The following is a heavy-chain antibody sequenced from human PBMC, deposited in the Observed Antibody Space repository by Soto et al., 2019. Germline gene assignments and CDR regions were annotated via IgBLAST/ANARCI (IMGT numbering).Heavy chain of an antibody. CDR3: ARIVVGATVDL. CDR1: GDSVSSDRYF. J-gene: IGHJ5*02. D-gene: IGHD1-26*01. CDR2: ISYTGDT. Sequence: ETLSLTCSVSGDSVSSDRYFWSWIRPPPGKGLEWIAYISYTGDTNYNPSLKSRVTISVDTSRNQFSLTLTSVTAADTAVYFCARIVVGATVDLWGQGSLVTVSS. V-gene: IGHV4-61*01.